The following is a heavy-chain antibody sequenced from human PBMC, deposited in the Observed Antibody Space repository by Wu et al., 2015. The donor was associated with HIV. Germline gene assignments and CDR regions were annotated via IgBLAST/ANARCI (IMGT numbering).Heavy chain of an antibody. CDR3: ARGVPTYYYDSSAYPFFKH. CDR1: GYTFTSYD. Sequence: QVQLVQSGAEVKKPGASVKVSCKASGYTFTSYDINWVRQATGQGLEWMGWMNPNSGDTGYAQKFQGRITMTRNTSINTASMELSSLRSEDTAVYYCARGVPTYYYDSSAYPFFKHWGQGTLVTVSS. J-gene: IGHJ1*01. D-gene: IGHD3-22*01. CDR2: MNPNSGDT. V-gene: IGHV1-8*01.